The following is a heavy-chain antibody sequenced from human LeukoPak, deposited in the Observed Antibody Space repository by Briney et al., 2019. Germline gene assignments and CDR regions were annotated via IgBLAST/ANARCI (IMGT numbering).Heavy chain of an antibody. CDR2: IRGSGGNT. D-gene: IGHD6-19*01. J-gene: IGHJ4*02. V-gene: IGHV3-23*01. Sequence: PGGSLRLSCAASGFTFSSYAMSWVRQAPGKGLEWVSAIRGSGGNTYYADSVKGRFTISRDNSKNTLYLQMNSLRAEDTAVYYCARGGWIAVAGTLDYWGQGTLVTVSS. CDR3: ARGGWIAVAGTLDY. CDR1: GFTFSSYA.